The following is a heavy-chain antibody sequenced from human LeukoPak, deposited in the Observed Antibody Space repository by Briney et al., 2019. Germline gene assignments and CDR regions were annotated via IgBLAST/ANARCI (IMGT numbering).Heavy chain of an antibody. CDR2: INPNSGGT. CDR3: AREAVVPAAVYYYYGMDV. V-gene: IGHV1-2*02. D-gene: IGHD2-2*01. J-gene: IGHJ6*02. CDR1: GYTFTCYY. Sequence: ASVTVSCTASGYTFTCYYMHWVRQAHGQGLEWMGWINPNSGGTNYAQKFQGRVTMTRDTSISTAYMELSRLRSDDTPVYYCAREAVVPAAVYYYYGMDVWGQGTTVTVSS.